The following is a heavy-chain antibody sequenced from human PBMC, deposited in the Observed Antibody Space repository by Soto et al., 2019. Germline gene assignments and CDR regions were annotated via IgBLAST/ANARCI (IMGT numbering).Heavy chain of an antibody. Sequence: ASVKVSCKASGYTFTSYFITWVRQAPGQGLEWMGWISAYNGNTNYAQMLQGRVTMTTDTSTATAYMEMTSLSSVTAADTAVYYCARAGDTMIRGVIIMNYYGMDVWGHGTTVTVSS. J-gene: IGHJ6*02. V-gene: IGHV1-18*01. CDR3: ARAGDTMIRGVIIMNYYGMDV. CDR1: GYTFTSYF. CDR2: ISAYNGNT. D-gene: IGHD3-10*01.